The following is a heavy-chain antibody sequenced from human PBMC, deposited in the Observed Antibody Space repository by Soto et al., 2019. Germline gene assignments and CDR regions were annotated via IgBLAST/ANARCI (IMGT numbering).Heavy chain of an antibody. CDR1: GDTFGTPG. CDR3: GRGDLLVIPGGLDI. Sequence: QVPLVQSGAEMKKPGASVRVSCKTPGDTFGTPGFHWVRQAPGQGLEWMGRISAYNGNTYYIQKLQRRVTMTTHTSTSTAYMELRSLKSADTAVYFCGRGDLLVIPGGLDIWGQGTMFTFSS. J-gene: IGHJ3*02. V-gene: IGHV1-18*01. CDR2: ISAYNGNT. D-gene: IGHD3-16*02.